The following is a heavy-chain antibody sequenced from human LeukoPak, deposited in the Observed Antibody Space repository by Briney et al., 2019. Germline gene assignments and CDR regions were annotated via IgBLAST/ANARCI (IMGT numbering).Heavy chain of an antibody. J-gene: IGHJ4*02. Sequence: GGSLRLSCSASGFTFSSRPMHWVRQAPGKGLEWVSSISSSSSYIYYADSVKGRFTISRDNAKNSLYLQMNSLRAEDTAVYYCARGREVMGDYWGQGTLVTVSS. V-gene: IGHV3-21*01. CDR2: ISSSSSYI. D-gene: IGHD3-10*01. CDR1: GFTFSSRP. CDR3: ARGREVMGDY.